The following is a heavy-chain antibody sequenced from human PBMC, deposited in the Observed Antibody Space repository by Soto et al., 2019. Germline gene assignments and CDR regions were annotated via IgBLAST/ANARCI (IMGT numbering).Heavy chain of an antibody. V-gene: IGHV3-23*01. D-gene: IGHD6-13*01. CDR1: GFTFSSYA. J-gene: IGHJ4*02. CDR3: AKDIAAAGIYYFDY. Sequence: GGSLRLSCASSGFTFSSYAMSWVRQAPGKGLEWVSAISGSGGSTYYADSVKGRFTISRDNSKNTLYLQMNSLRAEDTAVYYCAKDIAAAGIYYFDYWGQGTLVTVSS. CDR2: ISGSGGST.